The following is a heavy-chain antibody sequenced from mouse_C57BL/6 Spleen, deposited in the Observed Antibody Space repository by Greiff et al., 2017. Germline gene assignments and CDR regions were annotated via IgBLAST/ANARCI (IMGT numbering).Heavy chain of an antibody. V-gene: IGHV2-2*01. Sequence: VMLVESGPGLVQPSQSLSITCTVSGFSLTSYGVHWVRQSPGKGLEWLGVIWSGGSTDYNAAFISRLSISKDNSKSQVFFKMNSLQADDTAIYYCARWGTTVGRGFAYWGQGTLVTVSA. CDR1: GFSLTSYG. J-gene: IGHJ3*01. D-gene: IGHD1-1*01. CDR2: IWSGGST. CDR3: ARWGTTVGRGFAY.